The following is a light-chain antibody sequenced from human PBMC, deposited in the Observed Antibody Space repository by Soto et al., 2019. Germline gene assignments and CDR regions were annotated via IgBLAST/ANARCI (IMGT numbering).Light chain of an antibody. Sequence: EIVLTQSPATLSLSPGERATLSCRASQGVSRYLVWYQQKPGQAPRLLIHDTSNRATGIPARFSGSGSGTDFTLTISSLEPEDFAVHYCQQRLNWPPITFGQGTRLEIK. CDR2: DTS. CDR3: QQRLNWPPIT. J-gene: IGKJ5*01. V-gene: IGKV3-11*01. CDR1: QGVSRY.